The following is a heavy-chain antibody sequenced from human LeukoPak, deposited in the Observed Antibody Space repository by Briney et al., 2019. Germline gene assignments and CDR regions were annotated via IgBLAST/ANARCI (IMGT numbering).Heavy chain of an antibody. CDR3: ARDGLRRPPTPYCGGDCPLDY. CDR1: GFTFSTFA. CDR2: TNWDGGRT. Sequence: GGSLRLSCAASGFTFSTFAMIWVRQPPGKGLEWVSGTNWDGGRTGYADSVKGRFTISRDNAKNSLYLQMNSLRVEDTAMYYCARDGLRRPPTPYCGGDCPLDYWGQGTLVSVSS. D-gene: IGHD2-21*02. V-gene: IGHV3-20*04. J-gene: IGHJ4*02.